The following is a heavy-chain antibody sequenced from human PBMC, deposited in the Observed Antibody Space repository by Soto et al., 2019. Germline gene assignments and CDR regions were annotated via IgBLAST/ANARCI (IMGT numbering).Heavy chain of an antibody. CDR3: TKRGRVAVARSFDDY. J-gene: IGHJ4*02. Sequence: GGSLRLSCVASGFTFSTYAMSWVRQAPGKGLEWVSSISDSGVSTYYADSVKGRFTISRDNSKDTLYLQMNSLRAEDTALYYCTKRGRVAVARSFDDYWGQGTLVTVSS. V-gene: IGHV3-23*01. D-gene: IGHD6-19*01. CDR1: GFTFSTYA. CDR2: ISDSGVST.